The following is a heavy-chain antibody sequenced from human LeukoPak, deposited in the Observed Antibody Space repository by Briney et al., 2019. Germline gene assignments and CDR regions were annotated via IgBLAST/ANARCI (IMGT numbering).Heavy chain of an antibody. CDR1: GGSISSSSYY. Sequence: SETLSLTCTVSGGSISSSSYYWGWIRQPPGKGLEWIGSIYYSGSTYYNPSLKSRVTISVDTSKNQFSLKLSSVTAADTAVYYCARLRHYYGSGSYSAGYYMDV. V-gene: IGHV4-39*01. CDR3: ARLRHYYGSGSYSAGYYMDV. D-gene: IGHD3-10*01. J-gene: IGHJ6*03. CDR2: IYYSGST.